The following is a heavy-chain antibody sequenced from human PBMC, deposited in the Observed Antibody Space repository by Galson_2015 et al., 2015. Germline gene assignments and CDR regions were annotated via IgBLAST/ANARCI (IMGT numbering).Heavy chain of an antibody. V-gene: IGHV3-23*01. CDR3: VYSSSWYGYFDY. CDR1: GFTFSSYA. D-gene: IGHD6-13*01. CDR2: ISGSGGST. J-gene: IGHJ4*02. Sequence: SLRLSCAASGFTFSSYAMSWVRQAPGKGLEWVSAISGSGGSTYYADSVKGRFTISRDNSKNTLYLQMNSLRAEDTAGYYCVYSSSWYGYFDYWGQGTLVTVSS.